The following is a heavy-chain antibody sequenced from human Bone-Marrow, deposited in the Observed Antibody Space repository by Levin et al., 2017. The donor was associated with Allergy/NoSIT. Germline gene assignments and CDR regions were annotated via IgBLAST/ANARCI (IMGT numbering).Heavy chain of an antibody. J-gene: IGHJ5*02. Sequence: ASVKVSCKASGYTFTSHHLNWLRQAPGQGLEWMGTINPSGGATSHAQKFQGRVTMTTDKSTSTVYMELSSLRSEDTAIYYCARTKYSSSADWFDPWGQGTLVTVYS. D-gene: IGHD6-6*01. V-gene: IGHV1-46*01. CDR1: GYTFTSHH. CDR2: INPSGGAT. CDR3: ARTKYSSSADWFDP.